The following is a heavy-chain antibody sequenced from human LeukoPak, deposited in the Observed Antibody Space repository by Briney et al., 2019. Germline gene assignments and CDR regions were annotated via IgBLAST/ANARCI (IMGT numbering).Heavy chain of an antibody. CDR1: GGSISSYS. V-gene: IGHV4-59*12. CDR2: VHYSGSP. D-gene: IGHD3-10*01. CDR3: ARDRQWFGELLPDY. J-gene: IGHJ4*02. Sequence: KPSETLSLTCTVSGGSISSYSWSWVRQPPGMGLEWIGYVHYSGSPNYNPSLKSRVTMSVDTSKNQFSLKLSSVTAADTAVYYCARDRQWFGELLPDYWGQGTLVTVSS.